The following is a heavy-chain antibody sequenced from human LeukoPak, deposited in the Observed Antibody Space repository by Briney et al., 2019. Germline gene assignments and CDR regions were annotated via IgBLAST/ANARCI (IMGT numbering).Heavy chain of an antibody. CDR3: ARLAQMTMVRGQSYYYHSMDV. V-gene: IGHV4-59*08. J-gene: IGHJ6*02. CDR1: GGSIRSHY. D-gene: IGHD3-10*01. CDR2: IHDSGST. Sequence: SETLSLTCTVSGGSIRSHYWSWIRQPPGKGLEWVGYIHDSGSTNYNPSLKSRVTISKDTSKNEFSLKLSSVTAADTAVYYCARLAQMTMVRGQSYYYHSMDVWGQGTTVTVSS.